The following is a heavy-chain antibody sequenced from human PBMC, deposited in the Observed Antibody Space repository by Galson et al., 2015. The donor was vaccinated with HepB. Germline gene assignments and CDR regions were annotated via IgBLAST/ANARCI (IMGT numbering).Heavy chain of an antibody. Sequence: SLRLSCAGSGFRFHYYALHWVRQAPGKGLGFVSGISHNGGATKFADSVRDRFTISRDNSKNTMYLQMNSLRTEDTAVYYCVKEDILTGYSVGSFHFWGRGTMVTVSS. CDR2: ISHNGGAT. CDR1: GFRFHYYA. CDR3: VKEDILTGYSVGSFHF. J-gene: IGHJ3*01. V-gene: IGHV3-64D*06. D-gene: IGHD3-9*01.